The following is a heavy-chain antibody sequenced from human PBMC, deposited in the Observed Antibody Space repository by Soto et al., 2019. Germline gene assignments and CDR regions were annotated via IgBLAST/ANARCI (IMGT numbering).Heavy chain of an antibody. CDR3: ARSNPYYYGSGSYPDY. CDR1: GFTFSSYA. V-gene: IGHV3-33*08. CDR2: IWYDGSNK. D-gene: IGHD3-10*01. Sequence: VQLLESGGGLVRPGGSLRLSCAASGFTFSSYAMTWVRQAPGKGLEWVAVIWYDGSNKYYADSVKGRFTISRDNSKNTLYLQMNSLRAEDTAVYYCARSNPYYYGSGSYPDYWGQGTLVTVSS. J-gene: IGHJ4*02.